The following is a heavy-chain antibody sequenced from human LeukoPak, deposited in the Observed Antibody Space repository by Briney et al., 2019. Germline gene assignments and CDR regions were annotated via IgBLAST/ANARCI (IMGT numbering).Heavy chain of an antibody. J-gene: IGHJ5*02. Sequence: GASVKVSCKASGYTFTSYGISWVRQAPGRGLEWMGWISAYNGNTNYAQKLQGRVTMTTDTSTSTAYMELRSLRSDDTAVYYCARSKGYSSSLLGYNWFDPWGQGTLVTVSS. CDR1: GYTFTSYG. CDR2: ISAYNGNT. CDR3: ARSKGYSSSLLGYNWFDP. V-gene: IGHV1-18*01. D-gene: IGHD6-13*01.